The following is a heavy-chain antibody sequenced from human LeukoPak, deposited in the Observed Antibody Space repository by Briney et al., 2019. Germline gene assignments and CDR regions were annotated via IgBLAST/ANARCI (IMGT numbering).Heavy chain of an antibody. Sequence: SETLSLTCTVSGYSISSGYYWGWIRQPPGKGLEWIGSIYHSGSTYYNPSLKSRVTISVDTSKIQFSLKLSSVTAAHTAVYYCARVSPIIVVVPAAFDYWGQGTLVTVSS. J-gene: IGHJ4*02. CDR3: ARVSPIIVVVPAAFDY. D-gene: IGHD2-2*01. CDR2: IYHSGST. V-gene: IGHV4-38-2*02. CDR1: GYSISSGYY.